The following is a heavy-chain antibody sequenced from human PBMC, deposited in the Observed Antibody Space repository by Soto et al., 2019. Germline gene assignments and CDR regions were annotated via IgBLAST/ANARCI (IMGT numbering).Heavy chain of an antibody. CDR3: ARAVSYDSSGYYLDY. J-gene: IGHJ4*02. CDR2: IYHSGST. D-gene: IGHD3-22*01. V-gene: IGHV4-30-2*01. CDR1: GVSISSGGYS. Sequence: QLQLQESGSGLVKPSQTLSLTCAVSGVSISSGGYSWSWIRQPPGKGLEWIGYIYHSGSTYYNPSLNSRVTTSVARSKNQFSLKLSSVTDADTAVYYCARAVSYDSSGYYLDYWGQGTLVTVSS.